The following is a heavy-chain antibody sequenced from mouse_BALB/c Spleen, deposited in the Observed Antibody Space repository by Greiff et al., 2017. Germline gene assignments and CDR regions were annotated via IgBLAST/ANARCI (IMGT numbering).Heavy chain of an antibody. CDR3: ARSDGNYTWFDY. V-gene: IGHV14-3*02. Sequence: EVKLMESGAELVKPGASVKLSCTASGFNIKDTYMHWVKQRPEQGLEWIGRIDPANGNTKYDPKFQGKATITADTSSNTTYLQLSSLTSEDTAVYYCARSDGNYTWFDYWGQGTLVTVAA. D-gene: IGHD2-1*01. J-gene: IGHJ3*01. CDR2: IDPANGNT. CDR1: GFNIKDTY.